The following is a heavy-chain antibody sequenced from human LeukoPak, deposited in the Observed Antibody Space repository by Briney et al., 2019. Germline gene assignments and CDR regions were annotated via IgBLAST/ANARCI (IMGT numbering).Heavy chain of an antibody. Sequence: PSETLSLTCTVSSGSISPYYWSWIRQPPGKGLEWIGYIYYSGSTNYNPSLKSRVTISLDTSKNQFSLKLSSVTAADTAVYYCARSTWLLDKWGQGTLVTVSS. CDR2: IYYSGST. D-gene: IGHD3-22*01. CDR3: ARSTWLLDK. CDR1: SGSISPYY. V-gene: IGHV4-59*01. J-gene: IGHJ4*02.